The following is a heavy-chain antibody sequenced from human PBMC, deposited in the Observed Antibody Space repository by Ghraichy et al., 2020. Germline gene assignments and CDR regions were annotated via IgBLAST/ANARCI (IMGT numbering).Heavy chain of an antibody. CDR3: ARGHPRDVYSINFFDY. CDR1: GDSVSSNSAA. D-gene: IGHD5-24*01. CDR2: TYYRSKWSN. Sequence: SQTLSLTCAIPGDSVSSNSAAWNWLRPSPSRGLEWLGRTYYRSKWSNDYAVSVKSRITITPDTSKNQFSLQLNSVTPDDTAVYYCARGHPRDVYSINFFDYWGQGVLVTVSS. J-gene: IGHJ4*02. V-gene: IGHV6-1*01.